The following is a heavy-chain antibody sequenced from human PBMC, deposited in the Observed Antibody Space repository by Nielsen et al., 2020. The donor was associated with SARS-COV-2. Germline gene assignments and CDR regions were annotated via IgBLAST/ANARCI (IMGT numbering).Heavy chain of an antibody. Sequence: ASVKVSCKASGYTFINHPINWVRQAPGQGLEWMGWISAYNGNTNYAQKLQGRVTMTTDTSTSTAYMELRSLRSDDTAVYYCARASGGPYPDIWGQGTMVTVSS. CDR3: ARASGGPYPDI. V-gene: IGHV1-18*01. CDR2: ISAYNGNT. CDR1: GYTFINHP. D-gene: IGHD2-15*01. J-gene: IGHJ3*02.